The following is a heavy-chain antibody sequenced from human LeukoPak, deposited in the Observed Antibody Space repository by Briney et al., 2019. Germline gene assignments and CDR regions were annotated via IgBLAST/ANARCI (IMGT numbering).Heavy chain of an antibody. CDR1: GGSISGSSYY. J-gene: IGHJ4*02. CDR2: VYSGGNT. V-gene: IGHV4-39*07. D-gene: IGHD2/OR15-2a*01. CDR3: ARAKTLSSLFDY. Sequence: SETLSLTCTDSGGSISGSSYYWGWIRQPPGTGLEWIGSVYSGGNTYYNPALKSRVSISVDTSNNQFSLKVRSVTAADTAIYYCARAKTLSSLFDYWGQGTLVTVSS.